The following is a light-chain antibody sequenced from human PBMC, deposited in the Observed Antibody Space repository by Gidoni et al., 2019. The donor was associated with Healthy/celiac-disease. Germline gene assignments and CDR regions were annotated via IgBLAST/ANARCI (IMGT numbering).Light chain of an antibody. CDR1: QSISSW. J-gene: IGKJ4*01. CDR2: KAS. CDR3: QQYNSYSPPT. Sequence: DIQMTQSPSTLSASVGDRVTITCRASQSISSWLAWYQQKPGKAPKLLIYKASSLESGVPSRFSGSGSGTEFTLTIISLQPDDFATYYCQQYNSYSPPTFGGGTKVEI. V-gene: IGKV1-5*03.